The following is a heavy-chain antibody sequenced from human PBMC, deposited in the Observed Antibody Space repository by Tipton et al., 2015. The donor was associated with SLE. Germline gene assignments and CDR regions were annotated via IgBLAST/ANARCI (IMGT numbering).Heavy chain of an antibody. CDR3: ARGGGLVAFDI. CDR1: GASISSSSYY. J-gene: IGHJ3*02. D-gene: IGHD6-6*01. V-gene: IGHV4-39*07. Sequence: TLSLTCTVSGASISSSSYYWGWIRQPPGKGLEWIGSIYNSGSTYYNPSLKSRVTISVDTSKNQFSLKVSSVTAADTAVYYCARGGGLVAFDIWGQGTMVTVSS. CDR2: IYNSGST.